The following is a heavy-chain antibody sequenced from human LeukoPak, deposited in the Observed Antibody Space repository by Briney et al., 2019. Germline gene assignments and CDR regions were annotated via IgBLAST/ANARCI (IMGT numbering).Heavy chain of an antibody. CDR2: ISYDGSKK. CDR1: GFTFSSYG. J-gene: IGHJ5*02. D-gene: IGHD4-17*01. Sequence: PGRSLRLSCAASGFTFSSYGMHWVRQAPGKGLEWVAVISYDGSKKYHVDSVKGRVTISRGNSKNTLYLQMNSLRAEDTAVYYCAKGARDDYGDYFSWFDPWGQGTLVTVSS. V-gene: IGHV3-30*18. CDR3: AKGARDDYGDYFSWFDP.